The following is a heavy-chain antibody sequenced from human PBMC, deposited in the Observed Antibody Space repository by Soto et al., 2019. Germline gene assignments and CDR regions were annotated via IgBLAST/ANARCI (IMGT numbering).Heavy chain of an antibody. D-gene: IGHD2-15*01. Sequence: EVQLVESGGGLVKPGGSLRLSCAASGFTFSSYSMNWVRQAPGKGLEWVSSISSSSSYIYYADSVKGRFTISRDNDKNSLYLQMNSLRADDTAVYYCWVLGYCSGGSCYSTAYFDYWGQGTLVTVSS. CDR2: ISSSSSYI. V-gene: IGHV3-21*01. CDR1: GFTFSSYS. CDR3: WVLGYCSGGSCYSTAYFDY. J-gene: IGHJ4*02.